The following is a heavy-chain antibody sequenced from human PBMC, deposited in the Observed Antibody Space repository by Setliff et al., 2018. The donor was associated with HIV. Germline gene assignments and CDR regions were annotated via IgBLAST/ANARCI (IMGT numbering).Heavy chain of an antibody. J-gene: IGHJ4*02. Sequence: PSETLSLTCTVSGGSISSSSYWWGWIRQPPGKGLEWVGSIYHGGNTYYNPSLRSRVTISVDTSKNQFSLNLNSVTATDTAVYFCARQGLTMNPGVPAPILYFFDYWGQGILVTVSS. CDR1: GGSISSSSYW. D-gene: IGHD3-10*01. CDR2: IYHGGNT. CDR3: ARQGLTMNPGVPAPILYFFDY. V-gene: IGHV4-39*01.